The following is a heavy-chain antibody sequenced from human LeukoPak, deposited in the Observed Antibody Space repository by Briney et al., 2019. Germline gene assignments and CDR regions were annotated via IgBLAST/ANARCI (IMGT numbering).Heavy chain of an antibody. V-gene: IGHV3-23*01. J-gene: IGHJ3*02. CDR2: ISGSGGST. D-gene: IGHD2-15*01. CDR3: AKVSGDIVVVVADDAFDI. Sequence: GGSLRLSCAASGFTFSTYAMSWVRQAPGKGLEWVSGISGSGGSTYYADSVKGRFTISKDNSKNTLYLQMNSLRAEDTAVYYCAKVSGDIVVVVADDAFDIWGQGTMVTVSS. CDR1: GFTFSTYA.